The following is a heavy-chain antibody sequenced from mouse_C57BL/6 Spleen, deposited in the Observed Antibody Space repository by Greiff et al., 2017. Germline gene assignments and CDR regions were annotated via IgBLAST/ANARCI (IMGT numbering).Heavy chain of an antibody. J-gene: IGHJ4*01. Sequence: QVQLQQSGPELVKPGASVKISCKASGYAFSSSWMHWVKQRPGKGLEWIGRIYPGDGDTNYNGKFKGKATLTADKSSSTAYMQLSSLTSEDSAVYFCARDNYYGSSYAMDYWGQGTSVTVSS. V-gene: IGHV1-82*01. CDR1: GYAFSSSW. CDR3: ARDNYYGSSYAMDY. CDR2: IYPGDGDT. D-gene: IGHD1-1*01.